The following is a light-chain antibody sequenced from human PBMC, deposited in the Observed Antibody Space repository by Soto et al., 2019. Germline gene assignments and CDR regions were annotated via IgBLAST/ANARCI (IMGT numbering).Light chain of an antibody. CDR1: QSITDW. CDR3: QYGADYSWT. CDR2: KAS. Sequence: DIQMTQSPSTLSASVGDRVTITCRASQSITDWLAWYQQKPGKAPKFLIYKASNLEGGVPSRFSGSGSGTEFTLTISIVQPDAFATYYCQYGADYSWTFGQGTKVEIK. V-gene: IGKV1-5*03. J-gene: IGKJ1*01.